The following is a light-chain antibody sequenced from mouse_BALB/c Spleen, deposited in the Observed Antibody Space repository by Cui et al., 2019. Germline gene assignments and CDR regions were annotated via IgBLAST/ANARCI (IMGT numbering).Light chain of an antibody. V-gene: IGKV4-80*01. CDR3: HQWSSYPRT. CDR2: GTS. Sequence: QIVPTQSPAIMTASLGEEVTLTCSASSSVSYMHWYQQKSGTSPKLLIYGTSNLASGVPSRFSGSGSGTFYSLTISSVEAEDAADYYCHQWSSYPRTFGGGTKLEIK. CDR1: SSVSY. J-gene: IGKJ1*01.